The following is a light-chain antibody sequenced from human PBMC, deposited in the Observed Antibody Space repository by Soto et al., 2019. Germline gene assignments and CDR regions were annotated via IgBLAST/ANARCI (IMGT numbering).Light chain of an antibody. CDR3: QQYDSSPYT. Sequence: EIVLTQSPGTLSLSPGERATLSCRASQSISTTSLAWYQQKPGQSPRFLIYGASTRAAGIPDMFSGYGSGTDFTLTISRLEPEDFAVYFCQQYDSSPYTFGQGTKLDIK. V-gene: IGKV3-20*01. CDR1: QSISTTS. CDR2: GAS. J-gene: IGKJ2*01.